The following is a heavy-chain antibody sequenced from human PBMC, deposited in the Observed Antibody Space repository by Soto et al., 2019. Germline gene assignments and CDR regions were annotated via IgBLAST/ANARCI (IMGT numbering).Heavy chain of an antibody. CDR1: GFTFSSYG. J-gene: IGHJ4*02. V-gene: IGHV3-30*18. Sequence: QVQLVESGGGVVQPGRSLRLSCAACGFTFSSYGMHWVRQAPDKGLEWVAVISYDGSNKYYADSVKGRFTISRDNSKNTLYLQMNSLRAEDTAVYYWAKDFGGDYAPGFDYWGQGTLVTVSS. D-gene: IGHD4-17*01. CDR3: AKDFGGDYAPGFDY. CDR2: ISYDGSNK.